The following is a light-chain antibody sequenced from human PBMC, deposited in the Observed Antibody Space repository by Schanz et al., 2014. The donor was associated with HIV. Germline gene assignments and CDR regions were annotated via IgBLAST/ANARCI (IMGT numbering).Light chain of an antibody. Sequence: QSALTQPASVSGSPGQSINISCAGTSSDVGAYKSVSWFQQHPGKAPKLMIYDVSNRPSGISNRFSGSKSGNTASLTISGLQAEDEADYYCSSYTSSDTHVFGTGTKLTVL. V-gene: IGLV2-14*03. CDR3: SSYTSSDTHV. CDR1: SSDVGAYKS. J-gene: IGLJ1*01. CDR2: DVS.